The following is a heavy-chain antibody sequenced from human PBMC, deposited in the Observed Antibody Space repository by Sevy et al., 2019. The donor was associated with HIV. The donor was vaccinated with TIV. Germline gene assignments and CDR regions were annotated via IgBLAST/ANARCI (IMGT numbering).Heavy chain of an antibody. CDR3: ARDPPAGDTAMVTGFDY. CDR2: ISYDGNNK. Sequence: GGSLRLSCAASGFTFSSYAMHWVRQAPGKGLEWVAVISYDGNNKYYADSVKGRFTISRDNSKNTLYLQMNSLRAEDTAVYYCARDPPAGDTAMVTGFDYWGQGTLVTVSS. V-gene: IGHV3-30-3*01. J-gene: IGHJ4*02. D-gene: IGHD5-18*01. CDR1: GFTFSSYA.